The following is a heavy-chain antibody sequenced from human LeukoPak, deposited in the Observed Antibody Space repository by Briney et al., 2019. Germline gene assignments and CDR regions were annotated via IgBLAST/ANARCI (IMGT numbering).Heavy chain of an antibody. V-gene: IGHV5-51*01. CDR1: GYNFATYW. CDR3: ARRETVWSLDY. Sequence: GESLKISCKGSGYNFATYWIAWVRQMPGKGLEWMGIIYPSDSDTRYSPSFQGQVTISVDKSISTAYLQWNSLKASDTGMYYCARRETVWSLDYWGQGTLVTVSS. CDR2: IYPSDSDT. D-gene: IGHD3-9*01. J-gene: IGHJ4*02.